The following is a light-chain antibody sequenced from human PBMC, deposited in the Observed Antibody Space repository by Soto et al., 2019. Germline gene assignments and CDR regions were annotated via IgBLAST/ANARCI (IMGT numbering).Light chain of an antibody. CDR3: LQHFNFPFT. Sequence: AIQMTQSPSSLSASVGDRVTITCRASQDIRNDLGWYQQNPGKAPKLLIYAASSLQSGVPSRFSGSGSGTDFTLTISSLQAEDFATYYCLQHFNFPFTFGQGTKLQIK. V-gene: IGKV1-6*01. CDR2: AAS. CDR1: QDIRND. J-gene: IGKJ2*01.